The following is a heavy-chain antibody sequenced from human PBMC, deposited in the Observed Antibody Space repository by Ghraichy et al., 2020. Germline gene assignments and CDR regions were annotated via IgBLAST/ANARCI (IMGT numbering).Heavy chain of an antibody. Sequence: SQTLSLTCTVSGGSISSYYWSWIRQPPGKGLEWIGYIYYSGSTNYNPSLKSRVTISVDTSKNQFSLKLSSVTAADTAVYYCARGGGITWDYFDYWGQGTLVTVSS. D-gene: IGHD3-3*01. CDR2: IYYSGST. CDR1: GGSISSYY. J-gene: IGHJ4*02. CDR3: ARGGGITWDYFDY. V-gene: IGHV4-59*01.